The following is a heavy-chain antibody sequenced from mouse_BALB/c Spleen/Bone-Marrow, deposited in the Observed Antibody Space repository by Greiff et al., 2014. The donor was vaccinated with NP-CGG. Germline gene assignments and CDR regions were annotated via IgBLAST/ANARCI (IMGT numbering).Heavy chain of an antibody. CDR3: ARSGRYDGFAY. J-gene: IGHJ3*01. CDR2: INPYNDGT. Sequence: LVESGPELVKPGASVKMSCKASGYTFTSYVMHWVKQKPEQGLEWIGYINPYNDGTKYNEKFKGKATLTSDKSSSTAYMELSSLTSEDSAVYYCARSGRYDGFAYWGQGTLVTVAA. CDR1: GYTFTSYV. V-gene: IGHV1-14*01. D-gene: IGHD2-14*01.